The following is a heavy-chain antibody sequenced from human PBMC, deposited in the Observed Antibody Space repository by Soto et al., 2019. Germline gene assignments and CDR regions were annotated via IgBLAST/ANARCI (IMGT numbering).Heavy chain of an antibody. J-gene: IGHJ4*02. Sequence: QVQLVQSGAEVKKPGASVKISCKASGYTFTSHAMHWVRQAPGQRLEWMGWINPGNGQTEYSQKFQGSVTITRDTSASTAYMELSTLTSGDTAVYFCAREQPAVEVNYCDYWGQGTLVNVSA. CDR1: GYTFTSHA. CDR3: AREQPAVEVNYCDY. CDR2: INPGNGQT. D-gene: IGHD6-13*01. V-gene: IGHV1-3*01.